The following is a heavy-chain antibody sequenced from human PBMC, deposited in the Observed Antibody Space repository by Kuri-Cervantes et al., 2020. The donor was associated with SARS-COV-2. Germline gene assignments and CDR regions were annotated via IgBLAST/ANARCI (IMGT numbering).Heavy chain of an antibody. CDR3: ARGYRYNLPYFDY. V-gene: IGHV3-11*06. D-gene: IGHD1-1*01. Sequence: GESLKISCAASGSTFRDYYLSRIRPAPGKGLEWVSSISSSSSYIYYADSVKGRFTISRDNAKNSLYLQMNSLRAEDTAVYYCARGYRYNLPYFDYWGQGTLVTVSS. J-gene: IGHJ4*02. CDR1: GSTFRDYY. CDR2: ISSSSSYI.